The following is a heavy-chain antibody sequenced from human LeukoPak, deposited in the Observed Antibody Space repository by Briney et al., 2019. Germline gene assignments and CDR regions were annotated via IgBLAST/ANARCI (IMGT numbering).Heavy chain of an antibody. CDR3: ARDATH. Sequence: PSQTLSLTCAVSGGSISSGGSSWSWIRQPPRKGLGCIGCIYHSGSTYYNPSFKSRVTISVDRSKNQFSLKLSSVTAADTAVYYCARDATHWGQGSLVTVSS. CDR1: GGSISSGGSS. D-gene: IGHD2-15*01. V-gene: IGHV4-30-2*01. CDR2: IYHSGST. J-gene: IGHJ4*02.